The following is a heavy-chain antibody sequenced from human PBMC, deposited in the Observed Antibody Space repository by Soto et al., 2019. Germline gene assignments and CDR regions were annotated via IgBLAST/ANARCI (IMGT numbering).Heavy chain of an antibody. CDR1: GGTLEGYG. J-gene: IGHJ6*02. CDR2: ITWNDGPI. CDR3: VRDRPDDARAYSPSGLDV. D-gene: IGHD2-15*01. V-gene: IGHV3-9*01. Sequence: ALRRSGVGSGGTLEGYGMHWVRQGPGKGLEWISGITWNDGPIGYAESVKRRFTISRDNSKNSLYLQMRGLRVDDTALYYCVRDRPDDARAYSPSGLDVWGQAPSVTVFS.